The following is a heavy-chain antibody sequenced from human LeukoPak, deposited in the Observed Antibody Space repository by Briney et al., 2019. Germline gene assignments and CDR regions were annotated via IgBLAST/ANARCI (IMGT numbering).Heavy chain of an antibody. CDR1: GYTFTSYD. J-gene: IGHJ3*02. D-gene: IGHD6-13*01. Sequence: ASVKVSCKASGYTFTSYDINWVRQATGQGLEWMGWMNPNSGNTGYAQKFQGRVTMTRNTSISTAYMELSSLRSEDTAVYYCAKRAATGRDAFDIWGQGTMVTVSS. CDR2: MNPNSGNT. CDR3: AKRAATGRDAFDI. V-gene: IGHV1-8*01.